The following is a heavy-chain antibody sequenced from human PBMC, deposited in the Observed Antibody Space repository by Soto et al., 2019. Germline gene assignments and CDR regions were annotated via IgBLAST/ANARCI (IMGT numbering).Heavy chain of an antibody. CDR2: ISVSGNNA. CDR1: GFAFSTFA. Sequence: QPXGSLILSCAASGFAFSTFAMTWVRQAPGRGLDWVAAISVSGNNAYYADSVKGRFTISRDNSQNVVFLQMSSLRADDTAVYYCARDQLRPGILYALGVLLPEYGLWGQGTLVTVSS. V-gene: IGHV3-23*01. D-gene: IGHD3-22*01. CDR3: ARDQLRPGILYALGVLLPEYGL. J-gene: IGHJ1*01.